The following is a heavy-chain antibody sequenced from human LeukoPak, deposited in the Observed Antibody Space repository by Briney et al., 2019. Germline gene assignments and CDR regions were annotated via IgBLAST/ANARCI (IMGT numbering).Heavy chain of an antibody. CDR3: ASGMGYSYGYVNY. CDR1: GFTFSNYG. D-gene: IGHD5-18*01. J-gene: IGHJ4*02. Sequence: GGSLRLSCATSGFTFSNYGMHWDRQAPGKGLEWVAFIRYDGSNKYYADSVKGRFTISRDNSKNTLYLQMNSLRAEDTAVYYCASGMGYSYGYVNYWGQGTLVTVSS. CDR2: IRYDGSNK. V-gene: IGHV3-30*02.